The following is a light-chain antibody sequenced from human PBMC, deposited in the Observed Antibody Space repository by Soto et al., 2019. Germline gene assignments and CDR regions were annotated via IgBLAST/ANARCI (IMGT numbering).Light chain of an antibody. CDR2: GAS. V-gene: IGKV3-15*01. Sequence: EVVMTQSPATLSVSPGGRVTLSCRASQSVRSNLAWYQQKPGQSPRLLIYGASTRATGIPARFTGSGSGTDFTLTISRLEPEDFAVYYCQQYGSSPLTFGGGTKVDIK. J-gene: IGKJ4*01. CDR3: QQYGSSPLT. CDR1: QSVRSN.